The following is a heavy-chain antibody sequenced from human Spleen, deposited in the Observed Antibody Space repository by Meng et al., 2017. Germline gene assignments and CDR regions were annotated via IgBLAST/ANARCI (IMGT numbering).Heavy chain of an antibody. Sequence: QVGLSGAEGKQPWASVKVSCKASGYTFPYYWLHWVRRAPGQGLEWMGRIDPKSGDTHYAQRFQGRVTMTGDTSISTAYMELSGLRSDDTAMYYCARDEDISAAGKLFGDYWGQGTLVTVSS. V-gene: IGHV1-2*06. D-gene: IGHD6-13*01. J-gene: IGHJ4*02. CDR3: ARDEDISAAGKLFGDY. CDR1: GYTFPYYW. CDR2: IDPKSGDT.